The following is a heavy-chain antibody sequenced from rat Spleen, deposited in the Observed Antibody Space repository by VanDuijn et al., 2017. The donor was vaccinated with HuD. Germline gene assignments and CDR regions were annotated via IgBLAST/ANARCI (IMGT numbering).Heavy chain of an antibody. J-gene: IGHJ1*01. D-gene: IGHD1-7*01. Sequence: QVQLKESGPGLVQPSQTLSLTCTVSGFSLTSYHVSWVRQPPGKGLEWMGVIWTGGSTTYNSLLKSRLSISRDTSKSQVFLKMNNLQTDDTAKYFCARQTLWVSDWNFDFWGPGTMATVSS. V-gene: IGHV2-43*01. CDR1: GFSLTSYH. CDR2: IWTGGST. CDR3: ARQTLWVSDWNFDF.